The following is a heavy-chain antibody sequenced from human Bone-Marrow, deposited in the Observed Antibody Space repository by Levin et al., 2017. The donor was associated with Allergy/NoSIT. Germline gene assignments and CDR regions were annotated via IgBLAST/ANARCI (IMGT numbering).Heavy chain of an antibody. Sequence: SQTLSLTCTVSGGSISSGSYYWSWIRQPAGKGLEWIGRTYSSGSTNYNPSLKSRVTISVDTSKNQFSLKLSSVTVADTAVYFCARGRYSGYDSLFFFDYWGQGALVTVSS. CDR2: TYSSGST. D-gene: IGHD5-12*01. CDR3: ARGRYSGYDSLFFFDY. V-gene: IGHV4-61*02. CDR1: GGSISSGSYY. J-gene: IGHJ4*02.